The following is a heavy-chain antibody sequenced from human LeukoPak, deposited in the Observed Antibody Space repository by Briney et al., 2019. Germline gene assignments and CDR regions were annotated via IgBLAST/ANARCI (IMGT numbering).Heavy chain of an antibody. CDR1: GFTFSTYT. V-gene: IGHV3-21*01. CDR2: ISSSSNYI. J-gene: IGHJ3*02. CDR3: ARDRGRSGSFDARGHDVFDI. Sequence: GGSLRLSCAASGFTFSTYTMNWVRQAPGKGLEWVSSISSSSNYIYYADSLKGRFTISRDNAKNSLYLQMNSLRAEDTAVYYCARDRGRSGSFDARGHDVFDIWGQGKMVTVSS. D-gene: IGHD3-10*01.